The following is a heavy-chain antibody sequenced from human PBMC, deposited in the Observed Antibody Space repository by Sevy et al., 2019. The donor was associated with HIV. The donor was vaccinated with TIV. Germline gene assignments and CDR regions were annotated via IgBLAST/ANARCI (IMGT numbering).Heavy chain of an antibody. V-gene: IGHV3-33*01. J-gene: IGHJ4*02. D-gene: IGHD3-10*01. CDR3: ARDLRLELWFGDRNYFDY. CDR1: GFTFSSYG. CDR2: IWYDGSNK. Sequence: GGSLRLSCAASGFTFSSYGMHWVRQAPGKGLEWVAVIWYDGSNKYYADSVKGRFTISRDNSKNTLYLQMNSLRAEDTAVYYCARDLRLELWFGDRNYFDYWGQGTLVTVSS.